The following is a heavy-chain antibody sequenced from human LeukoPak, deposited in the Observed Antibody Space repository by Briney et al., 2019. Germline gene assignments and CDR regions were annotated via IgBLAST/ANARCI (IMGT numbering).Heavy chain of an antibody. J-gene: IGHJ2*01. CDR2: INHSGST. D-gene: IGHD3-22*01. CDR3: ASHDSSGYSYWYFDL. Sequence: NPSETLSLTCAVYGGSFSGYYWSWIRQPPGKGLEWIGEINHSGSTNYNPSLKSRVTISVDTSENQFSLKLSSVTAADTAVYYCASHDSSGYSYWYFDLWGRGTLVTVSS. CDR1: GGSFSGYY. V-gene: IGHV4-34*01.